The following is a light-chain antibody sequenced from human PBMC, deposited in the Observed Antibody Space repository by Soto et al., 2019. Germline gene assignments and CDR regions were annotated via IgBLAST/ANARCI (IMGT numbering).Light chain of an antibody. CDR2: GAS. V-gene: IGKV3-20*01. CDR3: QQYGSSLYT. CDR1: QSVSSSY. Sequence: EIVLTQSPGTLSLSPGERATLSCRASQSVSSSYLAWYQQKPGQAPRLLIYGASSRATGIPDRFXXXXXGXXXXLTISRLEPEDFAVYYCQQYGSSLYTFGQGTKLEIK. J-gene: IGKJ2*01.